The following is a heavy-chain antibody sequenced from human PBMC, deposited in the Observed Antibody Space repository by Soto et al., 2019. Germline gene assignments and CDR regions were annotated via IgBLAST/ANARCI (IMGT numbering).Heavy chain of an antibody. CDR2: IVPSVDTT. J-gene: IGHJ6*02. CDR3: ARCTQPPATADPYAVDV. Sequence: QVQLVQSGTEVKKPGASVKVSCKASGGTFSRSGFHWVRQAPGQGLEWMGMIVPSVDTTNYAQKFQAGVTISADQFTSTVYMELRSLRSEAAAVYYCARCTQPPATADPYAVDVWGQGTRVIVSS. D-gene: IGHD1-26*01. V-gene: IGHV1-69*18. CDR1: GGTFSRSG.